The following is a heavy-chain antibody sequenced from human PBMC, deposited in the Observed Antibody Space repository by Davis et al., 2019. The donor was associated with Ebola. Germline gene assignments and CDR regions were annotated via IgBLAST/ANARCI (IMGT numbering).Heavy chain of an antibody. D-gene: IGHD3-22*01. J-gene: IGHJ5*02. Sequence: GESLKISCKGSGYSFTSYWISWVRQMPGKGLEWMGRIDPSDSYTNYSPSFQGHVTISADKSISTAYLQWSSLKASDTVMYYCARHASIGYYEPYNWFDPWGQGTLVTVSS. V-gene: IGHV5-10-1*01. CDR1: GYSFTSYW. CDR2: IDPSDSYT. CDR3: ARHASIGYYEPYNWFDP.